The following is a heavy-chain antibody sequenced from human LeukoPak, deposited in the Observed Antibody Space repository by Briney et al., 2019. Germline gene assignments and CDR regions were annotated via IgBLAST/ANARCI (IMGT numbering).Heavy chain of an antibody. V-gene: IGHV3-7*01. Sequence: GSLRLSCAASGFIFTDYWMNWVRQAPGRGLEWLASVKGDGSATSYVDSVKGRFTISRDNAKNSLYLQMNSLRAEDTAVYYCARVIDSSGSAFDYWGQGTLVTVSS. J-gene: IGHJ4*02. CDR2: VKGDGSAT. CDR1: GFIFTDYW. CDR3: ARVIDSSGSAFDY. D-gene: IGHD3-22*01.